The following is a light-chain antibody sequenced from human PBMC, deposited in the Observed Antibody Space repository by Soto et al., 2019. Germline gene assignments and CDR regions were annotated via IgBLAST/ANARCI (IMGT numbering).Light chain of an antibody. V-gene: IGKV3-20*01. CDR3: QQYGSP. Sequence: EIVLTQSPGTLSLSPGERATLSCRASQSVSSSYLAWYQQKPGQAPRLLIYGASSRATGIPDRFSGSGSGTDFTLTISTLEPEDFAVYYCQQYGSPFGGGTKVEIK. J-gene: IGKJ4*01. CDR2: GAS. CDR1: QSVSSSY.